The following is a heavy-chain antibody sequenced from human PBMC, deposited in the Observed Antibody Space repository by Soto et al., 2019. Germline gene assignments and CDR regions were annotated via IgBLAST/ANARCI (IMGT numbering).Heavy chain of an antibody. V-gene: IGHV3-72*01. D-gene: IGHD3-16*01. Sequence: GGSLRLSCAASGFALRDYYMDWVRQAPGKGLEWVGRTRNERNSDSTDYATSVKGRFTIARDDSQNSLYLQMDSLKAEDTAVYYCSREPRFMWTSGGPNNGFYFSYMDVWGKGTTVTVSS. CDR1: GFALRDYY. CDR2: TRNERNSDST. CDR3: SREPRFMWTSGGPNNGFYFSYMDV. J-gene: IGHJ6*03.